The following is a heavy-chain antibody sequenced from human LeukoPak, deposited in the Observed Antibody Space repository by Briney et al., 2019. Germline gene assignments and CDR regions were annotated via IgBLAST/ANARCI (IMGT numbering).Heavy chain of an antibody. D-gene: IGHD6-13*01. Sequence: GGSLRLSCAASGFTFSSYGMHWVRQAPGKGLEWVAVISYDGSNKHYADSVKGRFTISRDNSKNTLYLQMNSLRAEDTAVYYCAKGSWAFDYWGQGTLVTVSS. J-gene: IGHJ4*02. CDR3: AKGSWAFDY. CDR1: GFTFSSYG. V-gene: IGHV3-30*18. CDR2: ISYDGSNK.